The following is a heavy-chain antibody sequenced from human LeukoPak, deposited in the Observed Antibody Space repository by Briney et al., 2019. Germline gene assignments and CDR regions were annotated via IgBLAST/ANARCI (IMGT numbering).Heavy chain of an antibody. D-gene: IGHD5-12*01. Sequence: PGGSLRLSCAASGFTFNIYAMNWVRRASGKGLEWVSTISGSGSSTYYADSVKGRFTISRDNSKNTLYLQMNSLRAEDTAVYFCAKDQHGYDKPIDYWGQGTLVTVSS. CDR1: GFTFNIYA. V-gene: IGHV3-23*01. J-gene: IGHJ4*02. CDR2: ISGSGSST. CDR3: AKDQHGYDKPIDY.